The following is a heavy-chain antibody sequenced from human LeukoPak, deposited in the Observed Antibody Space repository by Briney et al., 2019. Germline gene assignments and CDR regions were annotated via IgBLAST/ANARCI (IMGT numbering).Heavy chain of an antibody. V-gene: IGHV3-23*01. D-gene: IGHD6-19*01. CDR2: ISGSGGST. Sequence: GGSLRLSCAASGFTFSSYAMSWVRQAPGKGLEWVSAISGSGGSTYYADSVKGRFTISRDNSKNTLYLQMNSLRAEDTAVYYCAKVLSGSSGWYGGAFDIWGQGTMVTVSS. J-gene: IGHJ3*02. CDR3: AKVLSGSSGWYGGAFDI. CDR1: GFTFSSYA.